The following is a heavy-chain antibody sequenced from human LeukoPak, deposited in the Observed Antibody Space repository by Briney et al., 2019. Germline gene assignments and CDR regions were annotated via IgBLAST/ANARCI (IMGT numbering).Heavy chain of an antibody. CDR1: GFTVSSDY. CDR2: IYSGGST. CDR3: AKASSVVVPAASAFDI. Sequence: GGSLRLSCAVSGFTVSSDYMSWVRQAPGKGLEWVSVIYSGGSTHYADSVKGRFTISRDNSKDTLYLQMNSLRPEDAAVYYCAKASSVVVPAASAFDIWGQGTMVTVSS. J-gene: IGHJ3*02. V-gene: IGHV3-53*01. D-gene: IGHD2-2*01.